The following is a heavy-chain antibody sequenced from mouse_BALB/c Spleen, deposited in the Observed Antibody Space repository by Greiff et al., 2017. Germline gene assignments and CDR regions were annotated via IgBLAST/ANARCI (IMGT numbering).Heavy chain of an antibody. J-gene: IGHJ4*01. Sequence: QVHVKQSGPELVKPGASVKMSCKASGYTFTSYYIHWVKQRPGQGLEWIGWIYPGDGNTKYNEKFKGKTTLTADKSSSTAYMLLNSLTSEDSAIYFCARGGLLPLYAMDYWGQGTSVTVSS. CDR2: IYPGDGNT. V-gene: IGHV1S56*01. CDR3: ARGGLLPLYAMDY. CDR1: GYTFTSYY. D-gene: IGHD2-10*01.